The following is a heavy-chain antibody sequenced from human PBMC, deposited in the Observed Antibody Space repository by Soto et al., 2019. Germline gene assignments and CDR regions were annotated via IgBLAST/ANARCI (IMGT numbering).Heavy chain of an antibody. CDR1: GYSFTSYW. J-gene: IGHJ3*02. Sequence: GESLKISCKGSGYSFTSYWIGWVRQVPGKGLEWMGIIYPGDSDTRYSPSFQGQVTISADKCISTSYLQWSSLKASDTATYYCARPTSAGGYDAFDILGQGTMLTVSS. CDR3: ARPTSAGGYDAFDI. CDR2: IYPGDSDT. D-gene: IGHD6-13*01. V-gene: IGHV5-51*01.